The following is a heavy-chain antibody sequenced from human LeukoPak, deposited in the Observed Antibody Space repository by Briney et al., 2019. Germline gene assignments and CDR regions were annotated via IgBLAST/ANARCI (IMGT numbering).Heavy chain of an antibody. J-gene: IGHJ5*02. CDR3: ARHTGMDRESLEPYNWFDP. CDR1: GGSFSGYY. CDR2: INHSGST. D-gene: IGHD3-10*01. V-gene: IGHV4-34*01. Sequence: KPSETLSLTCAVYGGSFSGYYWSWIRQPPGKGLEWIGEINHSGSTNYNPSLKSRVTISVDTSKNQFSLKLSSVTAADTAVYYCARHTGMDRESLEPYNWFDPWGQGTLVTVSS.